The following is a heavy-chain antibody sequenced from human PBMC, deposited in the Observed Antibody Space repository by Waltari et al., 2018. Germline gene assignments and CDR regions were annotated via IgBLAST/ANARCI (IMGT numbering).Heavy chain of an antibody. CDR1: GGSLTTHYT. J-gene: IGHJ1*01. CDR2: MQYRGST. V-gene: IGHV4-39*01. CDR3: GRIAFGDDGGYFQY. Sequence: QLQLQESGPGLVRPSETLSLTCTVSGGSLTTHYTWAWIRQPPGKGLEWMGNMQYRGSTFYNPSLMSRVTISLDTSKNQFSLTLTSVDAADTAVYFCGRIAFGDDGGYFQYWGQGTLVTVSS. D-gene: IGHD4-17*01.